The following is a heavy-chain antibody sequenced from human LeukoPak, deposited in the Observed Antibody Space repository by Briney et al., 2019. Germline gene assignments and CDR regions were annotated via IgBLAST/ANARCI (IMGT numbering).Heavy chain of an antibody. CDR3: ARVALAHYYDSSGYLCWFDP. CDR1: GYTFTSYG. CDR2: INPNSGGT. V-gene: IGHV1-2*02. J-gene: IGHJ5*02. D-gene: IGHD3-22*01. Sequence: ASVKVSCKASGYTFTSYGISWVRQAPGQGLEWMGWINPNSGGTNYAQKFQGRVTMTRDTSISTAYMELSRLRSDDTAVYYCARVALAHYYDSSGYLCWFDPWGQGTLVTVSS.